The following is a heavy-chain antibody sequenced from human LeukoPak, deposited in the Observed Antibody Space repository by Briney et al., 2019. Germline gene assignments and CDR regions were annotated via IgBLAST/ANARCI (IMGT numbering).Heavy chain of an antibody. CDR1: GYTFTGYY. D-gene: IGHD3-16*01. J-gene: IGHJ5*02. CDR3: SRASFWESPINWFAP. V-gene: IGHV1-2*02. Sequence: ASVKVSCKASGYTFTGYYMHWVRQAPGHGLECVGWINPKTGGSNYAQKFHGRVTLTRHRSIRTAHMELSRLTSDDTAVYYCSRASFWESPINWFAPWGQGTLVTVSS. CDR2: INPKTGGS.